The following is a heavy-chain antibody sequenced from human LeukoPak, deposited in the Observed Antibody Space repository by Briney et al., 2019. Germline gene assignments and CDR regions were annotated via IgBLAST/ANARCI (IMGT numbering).Heavy chain of an antibody. CDR2: ISTSGSTI. J-gene: IGHJ4*02. CDR3: ARDRTYSDILI. CDR1: GFTFSSYE. Sequence: PGGSLSLSCAASGFTFSSYEMNWVRQAPGEGLEWVAYISTSGSTIYYADSVKGRFTISRDNAKSSLYLQMNSLRADDTAVYYCARDRTYSDILIWGQGTLVTVSS. V-gene: IGHV3-48*03. D-gene: IGHD3-9*01.